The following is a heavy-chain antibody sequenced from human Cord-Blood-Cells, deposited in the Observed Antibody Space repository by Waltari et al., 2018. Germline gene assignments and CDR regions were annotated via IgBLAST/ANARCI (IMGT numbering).Heavy chain of an antibody. CDR3: ARDGDCSSTSCYFYYYGMDV. V-gene: IGHV1-46*01. D-gene: IGHD2-2*01. CDR2: INPSGGST. Sequence: QVQLVQSGAEVKKPGASVKVSCKASGYTFTSYYMHWVRQAPGQGLEWMGIINPSGGSTSYAQKFQGRVTMTRDTSTSTVYMELSSLRSEDTAMYYCARDGDCSSTSCYFYYYGMDVWGQGTTVTVSS. J-gene: IGHJ6*02. CDR1: GYTFTSYY.